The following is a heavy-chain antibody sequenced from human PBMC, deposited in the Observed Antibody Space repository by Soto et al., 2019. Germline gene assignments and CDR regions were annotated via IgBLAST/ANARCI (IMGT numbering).Heavy chain of an antibody. CDR2: INPGGGRT. CDR1: GYSFNSFY. J-gene: IGHJ6*02. CDR3: ARDMHPTTPYYYYYGIDV. Sequence: QVHLVQSGAEVKKPGASMKVSCKASGYSFNSFYVHWVRQAPGQGLEWLGLINPGGGRTTYAQKFQGRVTVTRDTSTSTVYMELSSLRSEDTALYYCARDMHPTTPYYYYYGIDVWGQGTTVTVSS. V-gene: IGHV1-46*02. D-gene: IGHD1-26*01.